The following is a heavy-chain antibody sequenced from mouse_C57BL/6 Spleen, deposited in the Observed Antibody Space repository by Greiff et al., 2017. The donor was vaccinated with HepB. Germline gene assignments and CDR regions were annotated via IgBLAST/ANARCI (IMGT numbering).Heavy chain of an antibody. Sequence: EVQLQESGGDLVKPGGSLKLSCAASGFTFSSYGMSWVRQTPDKRLEWVATISSGGSYTYYPDSVKGRFTIARDNAKNTLYLQMSSLKSEDTAMYYCAREEGWLWGQGTLVTVSA. CDR1: GFTFSSYG. CDR3: AREEGWL. V-gene: IGHV5-6*01. D-gene: IGHD2-3*01. J-gene: IGHJ3*01. CDR2: ISSGGSYT.